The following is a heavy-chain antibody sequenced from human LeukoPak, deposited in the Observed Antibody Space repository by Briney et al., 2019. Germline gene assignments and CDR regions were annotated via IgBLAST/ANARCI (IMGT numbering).Heavy chain of an antibody. CDR1: GGTSSSYA. D-gene: IGHD2-2*01. J-gene: IGHJ6*02. CDR2: IIPIFGTA. Sequence: SVKVSCKASGGTSSSYAISWVRQAPGQGLEWMGGIIPIFGTANYAQKFQGRVTITADESTSTAYMELSSLRSEDTAVYYCARGRLPQLGYCSSTSCLAHYYYYYGMDVWGQGTTVTVSS. CDR3: ARGRLPQLGYCSSTSCLAHYYYYYGMDV. V-gene: IGHV1-69*13.